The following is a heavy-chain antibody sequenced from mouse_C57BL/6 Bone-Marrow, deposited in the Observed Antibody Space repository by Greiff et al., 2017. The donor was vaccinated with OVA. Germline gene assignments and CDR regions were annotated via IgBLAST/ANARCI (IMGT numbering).Heavy chain of an antibody. CDR3: ARRRAWFAY. CDR1: GYTFTSYG. V-gene: IGHV1-81*01. CDR2: IYPRSGNT. J-gene: IGHJ3*01. Sequence: VHLVESGAELARPGASVKLSCKASGYTFTSYGISWVKQRTGQGLEWIGEIYPRSGNTYYNEKFKGKATLTADKSSSTAYMELRSLTSEDAAVYFCARRRAWFAYWGQGTLVTVSA.